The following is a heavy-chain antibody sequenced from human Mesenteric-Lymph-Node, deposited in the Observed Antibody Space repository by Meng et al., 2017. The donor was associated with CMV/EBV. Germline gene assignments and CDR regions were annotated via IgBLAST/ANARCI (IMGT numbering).Heavy chain of an antibody. J-gene: IGHJ3*02. D-gene: IGHD3-22*01. Sequence: GESLKISCKGSGYNFANYYIGWVRQMPGKGLEWMGIIYAGDSNTRYSPSFQGQVIFSIDKSINTAYLQWSSLRREDTAVYYCARALYDSSGSAFDIWGQGTMVTVSS. CDR3: ARALYDSSGSAFDI. V-gene: IGHV5-51*01. CDR1: GYNFANYY. CDR2: IYAGDSNT.